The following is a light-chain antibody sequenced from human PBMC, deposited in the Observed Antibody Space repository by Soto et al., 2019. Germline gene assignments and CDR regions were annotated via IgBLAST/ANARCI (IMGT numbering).Light chain of an antibody. Sequence: DIQMTQSPSTLSASLGDRVTITCRAGQFISSWLAWYQQKPGKVPKLLIFHASNLESGVPSRFSGSGSGTDFTLTISSLEPEDFAVYYCQQRSNWLITFGQGTRLEIK. J-gene: IGKJ5*01. CDR3: QQRSNWLIT. CDR2: HAS. CDR1: QFISSW. V-gene: IGKV1-5*01.